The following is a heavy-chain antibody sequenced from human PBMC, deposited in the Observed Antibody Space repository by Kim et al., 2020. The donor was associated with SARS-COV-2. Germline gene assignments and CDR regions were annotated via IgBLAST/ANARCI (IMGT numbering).Heavy chain of an antibody. J-gene: IGHJ4*02. Sequence: YYADSVKGRFTISRDNAKNSLYLQMNTLRAEDTAVYYCARVGVGATPFDYWGQGTLVTVSS. CDR3: ARVGVGATPFDY. V-gene: IGHV3-48*03. D-gene: IGHD1-26*01.